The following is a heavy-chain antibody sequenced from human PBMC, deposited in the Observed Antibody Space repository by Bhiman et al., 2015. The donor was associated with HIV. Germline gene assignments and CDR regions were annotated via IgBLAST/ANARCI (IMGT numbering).Heavy chain of an antibody. V-gene: IGHV3-30*02. CDR2: IRYDGSNK. Sequence: QVQLVQSGGGLVQPGRSLRLSCVASGFRFSFHGMHWVRQAPGKGLEWVAFIRYDGSNKIYRDSVKGRFTISRDNSKNTLDLQMNSLRVEDTAVYYCAKEMVDCRGGSCYSYYFDYWGQGTLVTVSS. J-gene: IGHJ4*02. CDR3: AKEMVDCRGGSCYSYYFDY. D-gene: IGHD2-15*01. CDR1: GFRFSFHG.